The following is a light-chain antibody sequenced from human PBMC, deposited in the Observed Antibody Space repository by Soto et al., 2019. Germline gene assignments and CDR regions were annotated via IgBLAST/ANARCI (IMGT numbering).Light chain of an antibody. CDR1: QSLLYTSNNKNY. CDR3: QQYYSNPELT. V-gene: IGKV4-1*01. J-gene: IGKJ4*01. Sequence: IVMTQSPNPLSVSLVERATINCKSSQSLLYTSNNKNYLAWFQQKPGQPPRLLIYWASTRESGVPDRFSGSGSGTDFTLTISSLQSEDVAVYYCQQYYSNPELTFGGGTKVDIK. CDR2: WAS.